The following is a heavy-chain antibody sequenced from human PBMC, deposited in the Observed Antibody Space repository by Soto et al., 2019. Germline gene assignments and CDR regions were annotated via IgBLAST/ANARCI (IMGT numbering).Heavy chain of an antibody. CDR1: SYSISGGFY. CDR3: ARVTIFEYWFDP. V-gene: IGHV4-38-2*01. D-gene: IGHD3-3*01. CDR2: IYHSGSA. Sequence: PWETLSLTCAVSSYSISGGFYWAWIRQPPGKGLEWIGNIYHSGSAHYNPSLKSRVTMSVDTSKNNFSLRLTSVTAAATAVYYCARVTIFEYWFDPWGQGILVTVS. J-gene: IGHJ5*02.